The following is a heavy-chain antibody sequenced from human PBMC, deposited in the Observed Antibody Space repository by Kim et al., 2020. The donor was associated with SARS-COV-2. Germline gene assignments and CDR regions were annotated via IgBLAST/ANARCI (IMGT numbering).Heavy chain of an antibody. CDR3: ARVLRDTYYYYGMDV. Sequence: ASVKVSCKASGYTFTSYYMHWVRQAPGQGLEWMGIINPSGGSTSYAQKFQGRVTMTRDTSTSTVYMELSSLRSEDTAVYYCARVLRDTYYYYGMDVWGQGTTVTVSS. CDR2: INPSGGST. CDR1: GYTFTSYY. J-gene: IGHJ6*02. D-gene: IGHD3-3*01. V-gene: IGHV1-46*01.